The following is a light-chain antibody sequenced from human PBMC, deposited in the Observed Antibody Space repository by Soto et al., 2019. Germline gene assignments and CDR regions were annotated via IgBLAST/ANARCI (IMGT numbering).Light chain of an antibody. CDR1: QSVRSSY. CDR3: QQYGSSPWT. Sequence: EIVLTQSPGTLSLSPGERATLSCRASQSVRSSYLAWYQQKPGQAPRLLIYDASNRATGNPDRFSGSGSGTDFTLTISRLEPEDFAVYYCQQYGSSPWTFGQGTKVEIK. CDR2: DAS. V-gene: IGKV3-20*01. J-gene: IGKJ1*01.